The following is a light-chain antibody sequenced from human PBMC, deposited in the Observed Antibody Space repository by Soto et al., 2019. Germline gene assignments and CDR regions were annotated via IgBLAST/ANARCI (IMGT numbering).Light chain of an antibody. J-gene: IGKJ1*01. V-gene: IGKV3-15*01. CDR3: QQYERLWT. CDR1: ESVSSN. CDR2: CAS. Sequence: IVLTQSPYTVYVSPGERATLTCRASESVSSNLAWYQQKPGQAPRLLIYCASNRGTGVPVRFSGSGSGTEFALTITSLQSEDFAIYYCQQYERLWTFGQGTKVDI.